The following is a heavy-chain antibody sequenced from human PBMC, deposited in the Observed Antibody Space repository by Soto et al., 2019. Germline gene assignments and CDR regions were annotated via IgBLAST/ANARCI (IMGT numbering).Heavy chain of an antibody. CDR3: AKIYSSSSDDAFDV. J-gene: IGHJ3*01. Sequence: EVELLESGGGLEQPGGSLQLSCVGSGFTFDSNGMSWVRLAPGKGLEWVSFISGSGVSTSYAESVKGRVTMSRDNSKNMVFLQMHSLRVEDTATYYCAKIYSSSSDDAFDVWGQGTVVTVSS. CDR1: GFTFDSNG. V-gene: IGHV3-23*01. CDR2: ISGSGVST. D-gene: IGHD6-6*01.